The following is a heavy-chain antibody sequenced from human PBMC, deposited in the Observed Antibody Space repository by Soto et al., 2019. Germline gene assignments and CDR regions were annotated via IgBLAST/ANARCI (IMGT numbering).Heavy chain of an antibody. Sequence: GGSLRLSCAASGFTFSSYSMNWVRQAPGRGLEWVSSISSSSSYTYYADSMKGRFSISRDNAKNSLYLQMDSLRAEDTAVYYCARPYGSGSYRDYYMDVWGKGTTVTVSS. D-gene: IGHD3-10*01. CDR3: ARPYGSGSYRDYYMDV. CDR1: GFTFSSYS. J-gene: IGHJ6*03. CDR2: ISSSSSYT. V-gene: IGHV3-21*01.